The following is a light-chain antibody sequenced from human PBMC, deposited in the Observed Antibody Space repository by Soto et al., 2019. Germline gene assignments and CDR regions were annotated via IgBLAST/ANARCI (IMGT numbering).Light chain of an antibody. CDR3: QQLNTYPVT. J-gene: IGKJ4*01. V-gene: IGKV1-9*01. CDR1: QGISRY. CDR2: AAS. Sequence: IQLTQSPSSLSASVGDSVTITCRASQGISRYLSWYQQKPGRAPKLLISAASTLQSGVPARFSGSGSGTEFTLSITSLQPEDFASYYCQQLNTYPVTFGGGTKVEIK.